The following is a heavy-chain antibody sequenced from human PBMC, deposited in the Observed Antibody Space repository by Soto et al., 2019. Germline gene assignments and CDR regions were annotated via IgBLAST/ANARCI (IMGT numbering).Heavy chain of an antibody. V-gene: IGHV3-30*18. D-gene: IGHD3-3*01. CDR1: GFTFSSYG. J-gene: IGHJ6*02. CDR3: AKDVLRFLEWLAFYGMDV. Sequence: QVQLVESGGGVVQPGRSLRLSCAASGFTFSSYGMHWVRQAPGKGLEWVAVISYEGSNKYYADSVKGRFTISRDNSKNTLYLQMNSLRAEDTAVYYCAKDVLRFLEWLAFYGMDVWGQGTTVTVSS. CDR2: ISYEGSNK.